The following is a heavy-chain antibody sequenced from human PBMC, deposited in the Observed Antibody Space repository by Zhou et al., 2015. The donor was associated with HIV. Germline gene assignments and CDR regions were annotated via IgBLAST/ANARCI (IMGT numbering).Heavy chain of an antibody. D-gene: IGHD6-6*01. CDR3: ARDRGGGARPAWRYFDL. J-gene: IGHJ2*01. CDR1: GYTFTTYD. CDR2: MNAGGGQT. V-gene: IGHV1-8*01. Sequence: QVQLVQSGAELKKPGASVKVSCKASGYTFTTYDINWMRQATGQRPEWMGWMNAGGGQTEYAQKFQGRVTITADRSTTIAYMELRSLRSEDTAVYYCARDRGGGARPAWRYFDLWGRWHPRSLSP.